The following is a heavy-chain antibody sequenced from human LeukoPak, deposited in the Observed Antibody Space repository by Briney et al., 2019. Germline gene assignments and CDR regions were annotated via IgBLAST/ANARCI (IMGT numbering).Heavy chain of an antibody. CDR1: GFTFSSYN. CDR3: ARDPPALEDFDY. J-gene: IGHJ4*02. Sequence: GGSLRLSCAASGFTFSSYNMNWVREAPGKGLEWGSYISGRGNTIKYADSVKGRFTISRDNGKNSLYLNMSSLRAEDTAVYYCARDPPALEDFDYWGQGTQVTVSS. V-gene: IGHV3-48*04. CDR2: ISGRGNTI.